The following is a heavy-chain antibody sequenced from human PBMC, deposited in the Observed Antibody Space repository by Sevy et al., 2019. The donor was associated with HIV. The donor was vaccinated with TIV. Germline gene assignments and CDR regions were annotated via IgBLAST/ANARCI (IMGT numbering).Heavy chain of an antibody. CDR1: GYTLTGLS. Sequence: ASVKVSCKVSGYTLTGLSMHWVRQAPGKGLEWMGSFDPEDGETFYAQKFQGRVTMTGDTSTDTAYMELSSLRFEDAAVYYCATTKDYYDSSGSPFDYWGQGTLVTVSS. V-gene: IGHV1-24*01. J-gene: IGHJ4*02. D-gene: IGHD3-22*01. CDR3: ATTKDYYDSSGSPFDY. CDR2: FDPEDGET.